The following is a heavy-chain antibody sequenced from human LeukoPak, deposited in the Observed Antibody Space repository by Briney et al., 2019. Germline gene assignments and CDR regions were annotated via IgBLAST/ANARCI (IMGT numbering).Heavy chain of an antibody. Sequence: GGSLRLSCAASGFTFSSYSMNWVRQAPGKGLEWVSSISSSSSYIYYADSVEGRFTISRDNAKNSLYLQMNSLRAEDTAVYYCARDPLVGATTVGDYWGQGTLVTVSS. CDR1: GFTFSSYS. D-gene: IGHD1-26*01. CDR2: ISSSSSYI. V-gene: IGHV3-21*01. CDR3: ARDPLVGATTVGDY. J-gene: IGHJ4*02.